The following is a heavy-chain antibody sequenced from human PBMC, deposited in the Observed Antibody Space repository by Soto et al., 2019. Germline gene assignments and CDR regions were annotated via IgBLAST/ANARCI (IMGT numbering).Heavy chain of an antibody. V-gene: IGHV3-33*01. J-gene: IGHJ4*02. Sequence: QVQLVESGGGVVQPGRSLRLSCAASGFTFSSYGMHWVRQAPGKGLEWVAFIWYDGSNKYYTDYVKGRFTISRDNSKNTVFLQMSSLSAEDTAVYYCARGASAVAASLDYWAQGTLVSVSS. CDR3: ARGASAVAASLDY. CDR2: IWYDGSNK. D-gene: IGHD6-19*01. CDR1: GFTFSSYG.